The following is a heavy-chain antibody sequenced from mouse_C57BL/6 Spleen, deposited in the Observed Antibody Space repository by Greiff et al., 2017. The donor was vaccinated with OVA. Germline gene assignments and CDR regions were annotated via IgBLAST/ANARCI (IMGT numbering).Heavy chain of an antibody. J-gene: IGHJ4*01. V-gene: IGHV1-64*01. CDR3: ARGTTVVAYYYAMDY. CDR1: GYTFTSYW. Sequence: QVQLQQPGAELVKPGASVKLSCKASGYTFTSYWMHWVKQRPGQGLAWIGMIHPNSGSTNYNEKFKSKATLTVDKSSSTAYMQLSSLTSEDSAVYYCARGTTVVAYYYAMDYWGQGTSVTVSS. CDR2: IHPNSGST. D-gene: IGHD1-1*01.